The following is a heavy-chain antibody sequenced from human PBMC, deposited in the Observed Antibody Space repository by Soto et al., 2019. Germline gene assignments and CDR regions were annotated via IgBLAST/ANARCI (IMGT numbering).Heavy chain of an antibody. V-gene: IGHV4-38-2*02. Sequence: SETLSLTCAFSGYSISSGSYWGWIPQPPGQGLERIASIYHSGSTYYNPSLKSRITISVDTSKNQFSLKLNSVTAADTAVYYCARDHITMVRGVTGHYYYGMDVWGQGTTVTVSS. CDR1: GYSISSGSY. D-gene: IGHD3-10*01. CDR3: ARDHITMVRGVTGHYYYGMDV. J-gene: IGHJ6*02. CDR2: IYHSGST.